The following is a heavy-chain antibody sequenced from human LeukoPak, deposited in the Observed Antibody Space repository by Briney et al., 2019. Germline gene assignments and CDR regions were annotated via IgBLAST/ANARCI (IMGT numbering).Heavy chain of an antibody. Sequence: GGSLRLSCAVCAFTVSSNYVSWVRQAPGKGLEWVSVIYGGGSTNYADSVKGRFTISRDNSKNTLYLQMNSLRAEDTAVYYCARDHSGSYQRAFDIWGQGTMVTVSS. V-gene: IGHV3-66*02. CDR3: ARDHSGSYQRAFDI. CDR2: IYGGGST. CDR1: AFTVSSNY. D-gene: IGHD1-26*01. J-gene: IGHJ3*02.